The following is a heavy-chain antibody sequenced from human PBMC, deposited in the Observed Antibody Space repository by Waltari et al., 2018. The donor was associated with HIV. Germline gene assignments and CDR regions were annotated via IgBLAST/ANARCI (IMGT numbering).Heavy chain of an antibody. CDR1: GFTFNNYT. Sequence: EVQLVQSGGGLVKPGGSLTLSCAASGFTFNNYTMNWFSQAPGKGLEWVSSISENGDYIYYADSMRGRFTISRDDVGKSLFLHMYSLRVDDSAVYYCARDPLGFCSGGSCHWDYWGQGSLVTVSS. D-gene: IGHD2-15*01. CDR2: ISENGDYI. J-gene: IGHJ4*02. V-gene: IGHV3-21*01. CDR3: ARDPLGFCSGGSCHWDY.